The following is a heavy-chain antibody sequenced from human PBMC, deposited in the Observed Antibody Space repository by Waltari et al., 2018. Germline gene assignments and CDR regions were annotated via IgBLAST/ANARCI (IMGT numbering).Heavy chain of an antibody. J-gene: IGHJ4*02. Sequence: EVQLVESGGGLVKPGGSLSLSCAASGFPFSNALLSWVRPAPGTERVGRIKSKTDGGTTDYAAPVKGRFTISRDDSKNTLYLQMNSLKTEDTAVYYCTTALLDFGGVIDWWIDYWGQGTLVTVSS. CDR1: GFPFSNAL. CDR3: TTALLDFGGVIDWWIDY. CDR2: IKSKTDGGTT. D-gene: IGHD3-16*02. V-gene: IGHV3-15*01.